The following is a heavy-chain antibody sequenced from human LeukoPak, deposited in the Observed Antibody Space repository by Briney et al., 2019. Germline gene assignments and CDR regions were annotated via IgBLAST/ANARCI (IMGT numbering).Heavy chain of an antibody. V-gene: IGHV3-20*04. CDR3: ARGLVYCGGDCYAFDY. J-gene: IGHJ4*02. Sequence: GGSLRLSCAASGFTFDDYGMSWVRQAPGKGLEWVSGINWNGGRIGYADSVKGRFTISGDNAKKSLYLQMNSQRAEDTALYYCARGLVYCGGDCYAFDYWGQGAPVTVSS. CDR1: GFTFDDYG. CDR2: INWNGGRI. D-gene: IGHD2-21*02.